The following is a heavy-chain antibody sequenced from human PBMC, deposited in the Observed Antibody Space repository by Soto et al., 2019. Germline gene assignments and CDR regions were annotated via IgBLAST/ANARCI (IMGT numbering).Heavy chain of an antibody. J-gene: IGHJ4*02. CDR2: INHSGST. V-gene: IGHV4-34*01. CDR3: ARVRGGAWFGESPYYFDY. CDR1: GGSFSGYY. Sequence: QVQLQQWGAGLLKPSETLSLTCAVYGGSFSGYYWSWIRQPPGKGLEWIGEINHSGSTNYNPSLKGRVTISVDTSKNQFALKLSSVTAADTAVYYCARVRGGAWFGESPYYFDYWGQGTLVTVSS. D-gene: IGHD3-10*01.